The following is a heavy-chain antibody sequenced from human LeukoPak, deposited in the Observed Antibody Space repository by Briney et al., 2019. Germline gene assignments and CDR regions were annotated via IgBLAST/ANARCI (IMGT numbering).Heavy chain of an antibody. CDR3: AKTRGGPTSPDDY. CDR1: GLTFSSYA. V-gene: IGHV3-23*01. CDR2: ISGSGGSI. Sequence: PGWSLRLSCAASGLTFSSYAMSWVRQAPGKGLEWVSTISGSGGSIWYADSVKGRFTLSRDNSNNTLYLQMNSLRAEDTAVYYCAKTRGGPTSPDDYWGQGTLVTVSS. D-gene: IGHD2-15*01. J-gene: IGHJ4*02.